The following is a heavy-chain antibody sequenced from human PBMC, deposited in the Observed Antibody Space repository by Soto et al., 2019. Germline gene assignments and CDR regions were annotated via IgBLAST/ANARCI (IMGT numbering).Heavy chain of an antibody. D-gene: IGHD3-16*01. CDR3: AKGRFGDYLYFDN. CDR2: IGGSGVST. CDR1: GFPFSNYA. V-gene: IGHV3-23*01. J-gene: IGHJ4*02. Sequence: GGSLRLSCAASGFPFSNYAMEWVRQAPGKGLEWVSAIGGSGVSTYYADSVKGRFTIARDNSKSTLFLQMNSLRAEDTAVYYCAKGRFGDYLYFDNWGQGTLVTVSS.